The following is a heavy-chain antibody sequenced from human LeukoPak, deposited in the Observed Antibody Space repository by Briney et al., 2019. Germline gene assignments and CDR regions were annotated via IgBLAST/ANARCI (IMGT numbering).Heavy chain of an antibody. J-gene: IGHJ4*02. CDR1: GFIVSTNY. D-gene: IGHD2-2*01. CDR3: AREEGYCSSTSCPIDY. Sequence: GGSLRLSCAASGFIVSTNYMSWVRQAPGKGLEWVSVLYSGGTTYYADSVKGRFTISRDNSKNTLYLQMNSLRAEDTAVYYCAREEGYCSSTSCPIDYWGQGTLVTVSS. CDR2: LYSGGTT. V-gene: IGHV3-66*01.